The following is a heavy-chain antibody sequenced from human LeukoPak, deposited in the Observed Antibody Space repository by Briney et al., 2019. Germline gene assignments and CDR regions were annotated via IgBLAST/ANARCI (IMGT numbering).Heavy chain of an antibody. Sequence: PGGSLRLSCAASGXTFSGQWMNWVRQAPGQGLESVGNIKYDGSEEYYADSVKSRFTISRDNAKNSLSLQMNYVRAGDTAIYYCAYTNHLTYWGQGTLVTVSS. V-gene: IGHV3-7*01. D-gene: IGHD3-16*01. CDR1: GXTFSGQW. CDR2: IKYDGSEE. CDR3: AYTNHLTY. J-gene: IGHJ4*02.